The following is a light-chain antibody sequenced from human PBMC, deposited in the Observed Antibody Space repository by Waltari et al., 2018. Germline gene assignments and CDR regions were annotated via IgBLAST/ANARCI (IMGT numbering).Light chain of an antibody. CDR3: QVWDNTGGHPV. J-gene: IGLJ3*02. V-gene: IGLV3-21*04. CDR2: FDS. Sequence: SYVLTQPPSGSVAPGKTARITCGGNNIGRKNVHWYQQKSGQAPVMVIHFDSDRPSGIPERFSGSNSGNTATLTISRVEAADEADYYCQVWDNTGGHPVFGGGTKLTVL. CDR1: NIGRKN.